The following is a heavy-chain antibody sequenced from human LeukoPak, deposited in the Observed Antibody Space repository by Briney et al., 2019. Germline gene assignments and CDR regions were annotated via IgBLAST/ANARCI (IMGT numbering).Heavy chain of an antibody. CDR1: GXTFRSYG. V-gene: IGHV3-30*18. CDR2: ISYDGSNK. Sequence: GGSLRLSCAASGXTFRSYGMHWVRQAPGKGLEWVAVISYDGSNKYYADSVKGRFTISRDNSKNTLYLQMNSLRAEDTAVYYCAKDYCGGDCYPDYWGQGTLVTVSS. D-gene: IGHD2-21*02. CDR3: AKDYCGGDCYPDY. J-gene: IGHJ4*02.